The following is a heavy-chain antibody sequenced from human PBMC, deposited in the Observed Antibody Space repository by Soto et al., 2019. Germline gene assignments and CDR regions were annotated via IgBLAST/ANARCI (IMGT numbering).Heavy chain of an antibody. Sequence: QVQLVESGGGVVQPGRSLRLSCAASGFTFSSYAIHCVRQAPGKGLEWVAVISFDGDIQYYADSVKGRFTISRDNSKNTLYLQMYSLRSADTAVYYCEKVSEGSMSTFGGVIAYWGQGTLVNVS. CDR3: EKVSEGSMSTFGGVIAY. CDR2: ISFDGDIQ. D-gene: IGHD3-16*02. J-gene: IGHJ4*02. CDR1: GFTFSSYA. V-gene: IGHV3-30*18.